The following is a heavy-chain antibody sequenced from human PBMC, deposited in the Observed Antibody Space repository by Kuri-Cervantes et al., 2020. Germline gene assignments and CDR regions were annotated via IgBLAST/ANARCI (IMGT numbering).Heavy chain of an antibody. CDR3: ARRSGGGGSYDY. CDR1: GLTFRSYW. CDR2: INSDGSST. V-gene: IGHV3-74*01. J-gene: IGHJ4*02. Sequence: GRSLRLTCAASGLTFRSYWMHWVRQAPGKGLVWVSRINSDGSSTSYADSVKGRFTISRDNAKNSLYLQMNSLRAEDTAVYYCARRSGGGGSYDYWGQGTLVTVSS. D-gene: IGHD3-10*01.